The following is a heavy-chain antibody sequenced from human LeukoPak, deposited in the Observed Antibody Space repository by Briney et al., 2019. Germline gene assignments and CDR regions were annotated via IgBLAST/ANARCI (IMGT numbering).Heavy chain of an antibody. D-gene: IGHD3-22*01. CDR1: GGSFSGYY. CDR2: IYTSGNT. J-gene: IGHJ4*02. CDR3: ARDRYYYDSSGYYVFDY. V-gene: IGHV4-4*07. Sequence: PSETLSLTCAVYGGSFSGYYWSWIRQPAGKGLEWIGRIYTSGNTNYNPSLKSRVTMSVDTSKNQFSLKLSSVTAADTTVYYCARDRYYYDSSGYYVFDYWGQGTLVTVSS.